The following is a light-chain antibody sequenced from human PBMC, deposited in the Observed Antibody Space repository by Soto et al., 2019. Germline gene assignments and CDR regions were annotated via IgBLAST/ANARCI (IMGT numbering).Light chain of an antibody. J-gene: IGLJ1*01. Sequence: QSALTQPASVSGSPGQSITISCTGTSSDVGGYNFVSWYQKHPDKAPKLMIYDVTNRPSGVSNRFSGSKSGNTASLTISGLQAEYEADYYCSSYTSISTYVFGTGTKLTVL. V-gene: IGLV2-14*01. CDR1: SSDVGGYNF. CDR2: DVT. CDR3: SSYTSISTYV.